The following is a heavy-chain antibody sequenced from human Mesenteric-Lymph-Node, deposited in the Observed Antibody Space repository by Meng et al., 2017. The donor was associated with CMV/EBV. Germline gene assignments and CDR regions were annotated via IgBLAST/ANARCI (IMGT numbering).Heavy chain of an antibody. J-gene: IGHJ4*02. CDR1: GVG. V-gene: IGHV2-5*02. CDR2: IYWDDDF. D-gene: IGHD3-9*01. CDR3: ARSGDYYNVPTGYYKGALDY. Sequence: GVGVGWIPQTPGRALEFVAVIYWDDDFRYSPSLKTRLTITKDTSNNQVVLTMTNVDPADTATYYCARSGDYYNVPTGYYKGALDYWGQGILVTVSS.